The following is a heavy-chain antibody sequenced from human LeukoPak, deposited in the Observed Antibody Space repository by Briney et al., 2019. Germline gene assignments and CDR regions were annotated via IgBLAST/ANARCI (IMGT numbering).Heavy chain of an antibody. Sequence: RFSSYWMNWIRQPPGKGLEWIGYIYHSGSTYYNPSLKSRVTISVDRSKNQFSLKLSSVTAADTAVYYCARGLGEGGLDYWGQGTLVTVSS. CDR1: RFSSYW. J-gene: IGHJ4*02. D-gene: IGHD3-16*01. V-gene: IGHV4-30-2*01. CDR3: ARGLGEGGLDY. CDR2: IYHSGST.